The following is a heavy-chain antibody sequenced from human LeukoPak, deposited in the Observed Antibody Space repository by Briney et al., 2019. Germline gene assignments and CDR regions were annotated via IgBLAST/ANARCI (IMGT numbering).Heavy chain of an antibody. CDR1: GFTFSSYA. D-gene: IGHD3-3*01. CDR2: ISGSGSST. V-gene: IGHV3-23*01. CDR3: ARDAHYDFWSGYYSTWPLGY. J-gene: IGHJ4*02. Sequence: GGSLRLSCAASGFTFSSYAMSWVRQAPGRGLEWVSAISGSGSSTYYADSVKGRFTISRDNAKNSLYLQMNSLRAEDTAVYYCARDAHYDFWSGYYSTWPLGYWGQGTLVTVSS.